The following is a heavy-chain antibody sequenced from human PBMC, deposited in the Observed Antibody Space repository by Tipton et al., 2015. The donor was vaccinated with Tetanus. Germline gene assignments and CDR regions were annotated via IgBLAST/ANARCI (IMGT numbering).Heavy chain of an antibody. D-gene: IGHD3-10*01. Sequence: SLRLSCAASGFTFSSYAMHWVRQAPGKGLEWVSGISWNSGSIGYADSVKGRFTISRDNAKNSLYLQMNSLRAEDTALYYCAKDIVYYGSGSYLHYWGQGTLVTVSS. CDR2: ISWNSGSI. J-gene: IGHJ4*02. CDR3: AKDIVYYGSGSYLHY. CDR1: GFTFSSYA. V-gene: IGHV3-9*01.